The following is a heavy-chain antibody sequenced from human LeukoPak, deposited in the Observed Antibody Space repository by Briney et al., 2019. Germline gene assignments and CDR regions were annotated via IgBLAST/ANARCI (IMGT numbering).Heavy chain of an antibody. CDR2: ISGSGGST. V-gene: IGHV3-23*01. CDR1: GFTFSCYA. CDR3: AKNYGGWYICYLDY. Sequence: GGSLRLSCAASGFTFSCYAMSWVRQAPGKGLEWVSAISGSGGSTYYADSVKGRFTISRDNSKNMLYLQMNSLRAEDTAVYYCAKNYGGWYICYLDYWGQGTLVTVSS. D-gene: IGHD6-19*01. J-gene: IGHJ4*02.